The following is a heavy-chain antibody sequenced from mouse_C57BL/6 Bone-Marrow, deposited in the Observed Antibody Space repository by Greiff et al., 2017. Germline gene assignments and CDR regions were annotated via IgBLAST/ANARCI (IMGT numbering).Heavy chain of an antibody. J-gene: IGHJ3*01. D-gene: IGHD3-2*02. CDR1: GFTFSSYT. CDR3: ARQEGQLRLPAWFAY. Sequence: EVKVVESGGGLVKPGGSLKLSCAASGFTFSSYTMSWVRQTPEKRLEWVATISGGGGNTYYPDSVKGRFTISRDNAKNTLYLQMSSLRSEDTALYYCARQEGQLRLPAWFAYWGQGTLVTVSA. V-gene: IGHV5-9*01. CDR2: ISGGGGNT.